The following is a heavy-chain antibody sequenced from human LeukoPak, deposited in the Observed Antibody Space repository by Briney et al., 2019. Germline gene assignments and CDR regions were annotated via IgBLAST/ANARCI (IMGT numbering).Heavy chain of an antibody. D-gene: IGHD6-19*01. J-gene: IGHJ2*01. V-gene: IGHV4-4*09. CDR2: IYNSENT. CDR1: GGSVSSYY. CDR3: ARFHSGPSGWYVLWYFDL. Sequence: PSETLSLTCIVSGGSVSSYYWSWIRQPPGKGLEWIGYIYNSENTKYNSSLESRVTISVDTSKNQFFLKLSSVTAADTAVYYCARFHSGPSGWYVLWYFDLWGRGTLVTVSS.